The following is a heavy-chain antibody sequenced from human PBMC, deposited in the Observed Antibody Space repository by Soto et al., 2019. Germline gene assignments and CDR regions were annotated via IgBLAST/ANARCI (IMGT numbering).Heavy chain of an antibody. Sequence: QVQLVQSGAEVKKPGASVKVSCKASGYTFTSYDINWVRQATGQGLEWMGWMNPNSGNTGYAQKFQGRVTMTRNTSISTAYMELSGVRSEDTAVYYCARDRIAAAGTFDYWGQGTLVTVSS. V-gene: IGHV1-8*01. CDR1: GYTFTSYD. CDR2: MNPNSGNT. J-gene: IGHJ4*02. CDR3: ARDRIAAAGTFDY. D-gene: IGHD6-13*01.